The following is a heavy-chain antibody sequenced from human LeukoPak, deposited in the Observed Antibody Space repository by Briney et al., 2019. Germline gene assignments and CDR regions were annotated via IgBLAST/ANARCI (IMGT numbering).Heavy chain of an antibody. D-gene: IGHD5-12*01. Sequence: ASVKVSCKASGYTFTGYYMHWVRQAPGQGLEWMGWINPNSGGTNYAQKFQGWVTMTRDTSISTAYMELSRLRSDDTAVYYCARDKSGYRGYGMYYFDYWGQGTLVTVSS. CDR3: ARDKSGYRGYGMYYFDY. CDR1: GYTFTGYY. J-gene: IGHJ4*02. V-gene: IGHV1-2*04. CDR2: INPNSGGT.